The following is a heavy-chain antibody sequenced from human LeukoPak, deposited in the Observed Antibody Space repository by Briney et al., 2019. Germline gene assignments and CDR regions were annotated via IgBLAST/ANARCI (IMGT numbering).Heavy chain of an antibody. J-gene: IGHJ4*02. CDR2: IYYTGST. CDR3: TRHTGYISGQYSNHEDS. V-gene: IGHV4-39*01. D-gene: IGHD4-11*01. CDR1: GGSNTNTKYY. Sequence: SETLSLTCTLSGGSNTNTKYYWGWIRQPPGKGLEWIGSIYYTGSTYYNPSLKSRVTISVDTSKNQFSLKLRSVTAADTALYYCTRHTGYISGQYSNHEDSWGQGTLVTVSS.